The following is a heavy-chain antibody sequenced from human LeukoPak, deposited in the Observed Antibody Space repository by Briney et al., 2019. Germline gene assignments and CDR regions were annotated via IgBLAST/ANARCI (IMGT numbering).Heavy chain of an antibody. CDR1: GFTFSNSW. Sequence: GGSLRLSCAASGFTFSNSWMSWVRLAPGKGLEWVANMKQDGSQKYYVDSVKGRFTISRDNSKNTLYLQMNSLRAEDTAVYYCAKVGTWGPYYYYGMDVWGQGTTVTVSS. CDR2: MKQDGSQK. CDR3: AKVGTWGPYYYYGMDV. D-gene: IGHD7-27*01. V-gene: IGHV3-7*01. J-gene: IGHJ6*02.